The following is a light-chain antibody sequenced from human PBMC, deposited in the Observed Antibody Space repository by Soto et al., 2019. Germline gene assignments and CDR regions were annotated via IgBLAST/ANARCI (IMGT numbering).Light chain of an antibody. CDR2: KAS. CDR1: QTISSW. CDR3: QHSNSYSEA. V-gene: IGKV1-5*03. Sequence: DIQMTQSPSTLSGSVGDRDTITCRASQTISSWLAWYHQKPGKAPKRLIYKASTLKSGVPSRFSGSGSGTEFTLTISSLKPDDFAPYYCQHSNSYSEAFGQGTKVELK. J-gene: IGKJ1*01.